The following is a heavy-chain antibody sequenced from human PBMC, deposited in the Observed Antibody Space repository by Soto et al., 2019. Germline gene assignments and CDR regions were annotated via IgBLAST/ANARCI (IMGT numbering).Heavy chain of an antibody. D-gene: IGHD3-3*01. CDR1: GYTFTSYY. V-gene: IGHV1-46*01. CDR3: AREKYDFWSGLRSAFDY. Sequence: ASVKVSCKTSGYTFTSYYMHWVRQAPGQGLEWMGIINSSGGSTTYAQKFQGRVTMTRDTSTSTVYMELSSLRSEDTAVYYCAREKYDFWSGLRSAFDYWGQGTLVTVSS. J-gene: IGHJ4*02. CDR2: INSSGGST.